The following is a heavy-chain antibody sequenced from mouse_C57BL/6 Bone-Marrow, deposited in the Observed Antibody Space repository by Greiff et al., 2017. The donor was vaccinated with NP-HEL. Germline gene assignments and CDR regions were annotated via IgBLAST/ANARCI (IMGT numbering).Heavy chain of an antibody. Sequence: EVQLVESGGGLVKPGGSLKLSCAASGFTFSSYAMAWVRQTPEKRLEWVATISAGGSYTYYPDNVKGRSTFSGDKATNTLYLQLSHLKSEDTAMYYCASPLVTTSTAMGDWGQGTSVTVSS. CDR3: ASPLVTTSTAMGD. CDR2: ISAGGSYT. CDR1: GFTFSSYA. D-gene: IGHD2-2*01. V-gene: IGHV5-4*01. J-gene: IGHJ4*01.